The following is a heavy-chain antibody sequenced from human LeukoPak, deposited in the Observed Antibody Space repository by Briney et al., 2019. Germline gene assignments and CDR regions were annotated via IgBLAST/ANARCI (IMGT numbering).Heavy chain of an antibody. CDR3: ARDLPYGDYVGYYYYGMDV. V-gene: IGHV1-69*13. D-gene: IGHD4-17*01. CDR1: GGTFSSYA. CDR2: SIPIFGTA. J-gene: IGHJ6*02. Sequence: SVKVSCKASGGTFSSYAISWVRQAPGQGLEWMGGSIPIFGTANYAQKFQGRVTITADESTSTAYMELSSLRSEDTAVYYCARDLPYGDYVGYYYYGMDVWGQGTTVTVSS.